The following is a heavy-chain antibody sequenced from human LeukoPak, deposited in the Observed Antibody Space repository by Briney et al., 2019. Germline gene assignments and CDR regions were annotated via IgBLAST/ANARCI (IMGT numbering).Heavy chain of an antibody. J-gene: IGHJ4*02. CDR2: ITGDGGIT. CDR1: GFTFDDYA. Sequence: PGGSLRLSCAASGFTFDDYAMHWVRQAPGKGLEWVSLITGDGGITYYADSVKGRFTISRDNSKNSLYLQMNGLRTEDTALYYCARERVAAAGFDYWGQGTLVTVSS. D-gene: IGHD6-13*01. V-gene: IGHV3-43*02. CDR3: ARERVAAAGFDY.